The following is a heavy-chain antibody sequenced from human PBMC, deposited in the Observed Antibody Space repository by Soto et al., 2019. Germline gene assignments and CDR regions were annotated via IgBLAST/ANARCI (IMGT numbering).Heavy chain of an antibody. J-gene: IGHJ4*02. CDR3: ASGPRFLEWLLPVGY. V-gene: IGHV3-21*01. D-gene: IGHD3-3*01. Sequence: GGSLRLSCAASGFTFSSYSMNWVRQAPGKGLEWVSSISSSSSYIYYADSVKGRFTISRDNAKNSLYLQMNSLRAEDTAVYYCASGPRFLEWLLPVGYWGQGTLVTVSS. CDR1: GFTFSSYS. CDR2: ISSSSSYI.